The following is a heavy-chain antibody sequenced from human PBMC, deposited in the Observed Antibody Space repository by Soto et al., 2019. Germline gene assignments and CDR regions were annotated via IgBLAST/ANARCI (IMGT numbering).Heavy chain of an antibody. D-gene: IGHD1-1*01. CDR1: GGTFSSYA. J-gene: IGHJ5*02. Sequence: ASVKVSCKASGGTFSSYAISWVRQAPGQGLEWMGGIIPIFGTANYAQKFQGRVTITADESTSTAYMELSSLRSEDTAVYYCARRNWNPAGNWFDPWGQGTLVTVSS. CDR3: ARRNWNPAGNWFDP. CDR2: IIPIFGTA. V-gene: IGHV1-69*13.